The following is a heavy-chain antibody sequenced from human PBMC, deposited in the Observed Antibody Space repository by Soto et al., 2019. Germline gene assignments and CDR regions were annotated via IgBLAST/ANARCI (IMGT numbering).Heavy chain of an antibody. CDR2: ISYDGSDI. D-gene: IGHD6-19*01. J-gene: IGHJ5*02. CDR3: ARDQGRTVTRGDWFDP. CDR1: GFMFSTYA. V-gene: IGHV3-30-3*01. Sequence: QVQLVESGGGVVQPGRSLRLSCAASGFMFSTYAMHWVRQAPGKGLEWVAVISYDGSDIYYGDSGKGRFTNSRDNSRNTLYLEMNSLQTEDTAVFYCARDQGRTVTRGDWFDPWGQGTLVTVSS.